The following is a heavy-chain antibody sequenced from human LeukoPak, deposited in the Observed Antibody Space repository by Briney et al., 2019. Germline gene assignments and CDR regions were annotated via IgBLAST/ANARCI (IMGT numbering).Heavy chain of an antibody. CDR2: MNPISGNT. Sequence: ASVKVSCKASGYTFTSYDINWVRQATGQGLEWMGWMNPISGNTGYAQKFQGRVTMTRNTSISTAYMELSSLRSEDTAVYYCARRSLRYFDWLPPGLYYYYYGMDVWGQGTTVTVSS. D-gene: IGHD3-9*01. V-gene: IGHV1-8*01. CDR1: GYTFTSYD. CDR3: ARRSLRYFDWLPPGLYYYYYGMDV. J-gene: IGHJ6*02.